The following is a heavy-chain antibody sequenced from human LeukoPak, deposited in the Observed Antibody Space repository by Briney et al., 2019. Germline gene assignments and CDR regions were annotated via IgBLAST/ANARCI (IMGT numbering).Heavy chain of an antibody. J-gene: IGHJ5*02. CDR2: INPNSGGT. V-gene: IGHV1-2*02. Sequence: ASVKVSCKASGYTFTGYYMHWVRQAPGQGLEWMGWINPNSGGTNYAQKFQGRVTMTTDTSTSTAYMELRSLRSDDTAVYYCARGRVTGTPGWFDPWGQGTLVTVSS. CDR3: ARGRVTGTPGWFDP. CDR1: GYTFTGYY. D-gene: IGHD1-20*01.